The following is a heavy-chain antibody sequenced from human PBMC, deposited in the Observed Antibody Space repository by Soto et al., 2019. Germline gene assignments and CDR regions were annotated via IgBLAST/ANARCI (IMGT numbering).Heavy chain of an antibody. J-gene: IGHJ4*02. D-gene: IGHD2-15*01. Sequence: PSXTLSLTCTVSGGSISSYYWSWIRQPPGKGLEWIWYIYYSGSTNYNPSLKSRVTISVDTSKNQFSLKLSSVTAADTAVYYCASTMVVEYYFDYWGQGTLVTVSS. CDR1: GGSISSYY. V-gene: IGHV4-59*01. CDR2: IYYSGST. CDR3: ASTMVVEYYFDY.